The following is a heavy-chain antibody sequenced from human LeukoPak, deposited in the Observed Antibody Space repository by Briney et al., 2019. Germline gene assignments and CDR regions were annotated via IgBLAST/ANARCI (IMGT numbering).Heavy chain of an antibody. D-gene: IGHD5-18*01. CDR1: GFTFSDYD. CDR3: AREGTAMVDFDY. V-gene: IGHV3-11*01. J-gene: IGHJ4*02. CDR2: ISSSGSTI. Sequence: AGGSLRLSCAASGFTFSDYDMSWIRQAPGKGLEWVSYISSSGSTIYYADSVKGRFTISRDNAKNSLYLQMNSLRAEDTAVYYCAREGTAMVDFDYWGQGTLVTVSS.